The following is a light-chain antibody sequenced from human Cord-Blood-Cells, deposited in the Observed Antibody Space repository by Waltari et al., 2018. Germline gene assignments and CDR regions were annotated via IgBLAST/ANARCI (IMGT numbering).Light chain of an antibody. CDR1: QSISSY. V-gene: IGKV1-39*01. CDR2: AAS. CDR3: QQSYSTPYS. Sequence: DIQMTQSPSSLSASVGDRVNITCRASQSISSYLNWYQQKPGKAPKLLIYAASSLQRGGPSRFSGSGSGTDFTLTISSLQPEDFATYYCQQSYSTPYSFGQGTKLEIK. J-gene: IGKJ2*03.